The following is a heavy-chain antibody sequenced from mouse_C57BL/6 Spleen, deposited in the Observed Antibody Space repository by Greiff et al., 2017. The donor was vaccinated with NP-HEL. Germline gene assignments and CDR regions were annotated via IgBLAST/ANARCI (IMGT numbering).Heavy chain of an antibody. J-gene: IGHJ4*01. CDR3: ARVHYYGSSYYAMDY. CDR2: ISDGGSYT. CDR1: GFTFSSYA. D-gene: IGHD1-1*01. V-gene: IGHV5-4*03. Sequence: EVKVVESGGGLVKPGGSLKLSCAASGFTFSSYAMSWVRQTPEKRLEWVATISDGGSYTYYPDNVKGRFTISRDNAKNNLYLQMSHLKSEDTAMYYCARVHYYGSSYYAMDYWGQGTSVTVSS.